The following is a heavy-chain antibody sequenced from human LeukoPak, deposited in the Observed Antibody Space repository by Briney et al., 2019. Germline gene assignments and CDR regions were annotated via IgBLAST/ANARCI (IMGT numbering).Heavy chain of an antibody. V-gene: IGHV3-48*03. J-gene: IGHJ4*02. D-gene: IGHD5-24*01. CDR2: ISSSDSTI. CDR3: ARTIEMATISYFDY. CDR1: GFTLSRHA. Sequence: GGSLRLSCAASGFTLSRHAMHWVRQAPGKGLEWVSYISSSDSTIYYADSVKGRFTISRDNAKNSLYLQMNSLRAGDTAVYYCARTIEMATISYFDYWGQGTLVTVSS.